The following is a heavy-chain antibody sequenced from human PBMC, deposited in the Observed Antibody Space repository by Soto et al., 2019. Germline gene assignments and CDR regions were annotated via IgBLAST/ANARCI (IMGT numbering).Heavy chain of an antibody. D-gene: IGHD1-1*01. Sequence: GGSLRLSCAASGFTFSSYSMNWVRQAPGKGLEWVSYISSSSSTIYYADSVKGRFTISRDNAKNSLYLQMNSLRDEDTAVYYCASSGGTNYYYYGMDVWGQGTTVTVSS. J-gene: IGHJ6*02. V-gene: IGHV3-48*02. CDR2: ISSSSSTI. CDR3: ASSGGTNYYYYGMDV. CDR1: GFTFSSYS.